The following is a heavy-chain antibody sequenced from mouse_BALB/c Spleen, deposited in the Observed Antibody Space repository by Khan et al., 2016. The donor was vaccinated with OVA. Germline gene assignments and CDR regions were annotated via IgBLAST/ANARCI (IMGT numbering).Heavy chain of an antibody. CDR2: ILNKGNGYTS. Sequence: EVELVESGGGLVQPGGSLRLTCATSGFTFTDYYMSWVRQPPGKALEWLGFILNKGNGYTSEYSASVKGRFTISRDKSQSTLYLQSNTLRAEDSATYYCESSGRGNVMDSWGQGTSVTVSS. CDR3: ESSGRGNVMDS. J-gene: IGHJ4*01. CDR1: GFTFTDYY. V-gene: IGHV7-3*02. D-gene: IGHD4-1*01.